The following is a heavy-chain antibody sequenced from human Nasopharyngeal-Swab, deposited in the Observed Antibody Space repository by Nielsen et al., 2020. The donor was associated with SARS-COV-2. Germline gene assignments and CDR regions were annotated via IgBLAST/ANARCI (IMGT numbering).Heavy chain of an antibody. V-gene: IGHV3-21*01. J-gene: IGHJ4*02. Sequence: WIRQPPGKGLEWVSSISSSSSYIYYADSVKGRFTISRDNAKNSLYLQMNSLRAEDTAVYYCARDSGYHYVWGSYRYHDYWGQGTLVTVSS. CDR2: ISSSSSYI. CDR3: ARDSGYHYVWGSYRYHDY. D-gene: IGHD3-16*02.